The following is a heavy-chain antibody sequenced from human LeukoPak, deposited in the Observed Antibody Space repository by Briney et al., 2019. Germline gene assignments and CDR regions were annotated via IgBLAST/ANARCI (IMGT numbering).Heavy chain of an antibody. CDR3: ATETRHIFRGVRDAFDI. V-gene: IGHV1-24*01. J-gene: IGHJ3*02. CDR2: SDPEDGET. Sequence: ASVKVSCKVSGYTLTELSMHWVRQAPGKGLEWMGGSDPEDGETIYAQKFQGRVTMTEDTSTDTAYMELSSLRSEDTAVYYCATETRHIFRGVRDAFDIWGQGTMVTVSS. D-gene: IGHD3-10*01. CDR1: GYTLTELS.